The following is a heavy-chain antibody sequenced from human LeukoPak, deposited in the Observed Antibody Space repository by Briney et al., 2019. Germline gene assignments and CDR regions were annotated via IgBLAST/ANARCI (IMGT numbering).Heavy chain of an antibody. J-gene: IGHJ4*02. CDR1: GFTFSRYW. CDR3: ATSGNYYLKY. Sequence: GGSLRLSCVAFGFTFSRYWMHWVRQAPGKGLVWVSRIKGDGSSISYADSVKGRFTISRDNAKNALSLQMNSLRDEDTAVYYCATSGNYYLKYWGQGTLVTVSS. V-gene: IGHV3-74*01. D-gene: IGHD1-26*01. CDR2: IKGDGSSI.